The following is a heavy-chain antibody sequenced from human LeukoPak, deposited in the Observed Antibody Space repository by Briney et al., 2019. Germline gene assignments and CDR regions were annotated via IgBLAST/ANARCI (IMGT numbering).Heavy chain of an antibody. CDR3: ARDFIGGYYYMDV. D-gene: IGHD2-15*01. CDR2: ISGSGDST. Sequence: GGSLRLSCAASGFAFSSYAMSWVRQAPGKGLEWVSAISGSGDSTYYAASVKGRFTISRDNAKNSLYLQMNSLRAEDTAVYYCARDFIGGYYYMDVWGKGTTVTVSS. J-gene: IGHJ6*03. V-gene: IGHV3-23*01. CDR1: GFAFSSYA.